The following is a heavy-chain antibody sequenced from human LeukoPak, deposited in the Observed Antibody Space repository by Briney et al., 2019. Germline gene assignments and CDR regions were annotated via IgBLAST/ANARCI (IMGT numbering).Heavy chain of an antibody. CDR3: AKGDGYPRVDPDY. Sequence: GGSLRLSCAASGFTFSSYGMHWVRQAPGKGLEWVAVISYDGSNKYYADSVKGRFTISRDNSKNTLYLQMNSLRAEDTAVYYCAKGDGYPRVDPDYWGQGTLVTVSS. D-gene: IGHD5-24*01. CDR1: GFTFSSYG. J-gene: IGHJ4*02. CDR2: ISYDGSNK. V-gene: IGHV3-30*18.